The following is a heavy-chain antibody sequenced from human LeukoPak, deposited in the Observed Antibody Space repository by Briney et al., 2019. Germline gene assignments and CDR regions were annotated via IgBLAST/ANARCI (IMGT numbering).Heavy chain of an antibody. CDR2: IRNVGNDK. CDR3: AKIAAANCGGDCYSGAYYFDY. D-gene: IGHD2-21*02. V-gene: IGHV3-30*02. CDR1: GFTFDCCG. J-gene: IGHJ4*02. Sequence: GGSLTLSCAASGFTFDCCGMHWVRQAPGKGLEWVAFIRNVGNDKYYADSVKGRFTISRDNSKNTLYLQMNSLRAEDTAVYYCAKIAAANCGGDCYSGAYYFDYWGQGTLVTVSS.